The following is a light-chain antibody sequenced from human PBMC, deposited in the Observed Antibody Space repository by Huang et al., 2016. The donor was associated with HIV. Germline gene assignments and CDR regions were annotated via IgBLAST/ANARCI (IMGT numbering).Light chain of an antibody. V-gene: IGKV3-15*01. CDR3: QQYNDFRST. Sequence: ETVMTQSPVTLSVSPGDRASLSCRSSQIVSSHLALYQQMPGQAPRLLIYAASTRATGVPARFSGSGAGTEFTLTISTLQSEDSAVYYCQQYNDFRSTFGPGTRVEIK. CDR2: AAS. J-gene: IGKJ3*01. CDR1: QIVSSH.